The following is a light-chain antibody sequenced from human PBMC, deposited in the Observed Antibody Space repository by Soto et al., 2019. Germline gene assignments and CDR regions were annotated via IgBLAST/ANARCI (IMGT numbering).Light chain of an antibody. CDR1: NSNIGAGSG. J-gene: IGLJ2*01. CDR2: ANT. CDR3: QSFDSSLTGLI. Sequence: QSVLTQPPSVTGAPGQRVTISCTGNNSNIGAGSGVNWYQQFPDKAPKLLIYANTHRPSGVPDRFSGSTSATSVSLAITGLQTQDEADYYCQSFDSSLTGLIFGGGTKLTVL. V-gene: IGLV1-40*01.